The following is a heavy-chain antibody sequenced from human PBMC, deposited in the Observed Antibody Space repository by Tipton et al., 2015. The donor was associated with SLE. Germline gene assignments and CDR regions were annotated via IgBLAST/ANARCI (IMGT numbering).Heavy chain of an antibody. CDR3: ARGTVGDYDFDY. Sequence: TLSLTCAVYGGSFSGYYWSWIRQPPGKGLEWIGEINHSGSTNYNPSLKSRVTISVGTSKNQFSLKLSSVTAADTAVYYCARGTVGDYDFDYWGQGTLVTVSS. D-gene: IGHD4-17*01. CDR2: INHSGST. V-gene: IGHV4-34*01. J-gene: IGHJ4*02. CDR1: GGSFSGYY.